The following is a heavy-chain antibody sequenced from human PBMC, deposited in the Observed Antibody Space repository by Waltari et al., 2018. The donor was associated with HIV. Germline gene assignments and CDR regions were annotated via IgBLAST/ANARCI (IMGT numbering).Heavy chain of an antibody. CDR3: ARGAPWDGYNSDWYFDL. D-gene: IGHD5-12*01. Sequence: VQLVQWGGGVVQPGRCLRLSCAAAGFTFNNDGMSWVRQTPGKGLEWVAVIWYDGSKKDYADSVKGRFTISRDNSNNRLYLQMNSLRVDDTAVYLCARGAPWDGYNSDWYFDLWGRGTLVTVSS. V-gene: IGHV3-33*01. J-gene: IGHJ2*01. CDR1: GFTFNNDG. CDR2: IWYDGSKK.